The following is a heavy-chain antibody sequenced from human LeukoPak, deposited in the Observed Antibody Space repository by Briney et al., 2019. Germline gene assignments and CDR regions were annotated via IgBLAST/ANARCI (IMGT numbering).Heavy chain of an antibody. Sequence: GGSLRLSCAASGFTFSSYAMSWVRQAPGKGLEWVSAISGSGGSTYYADSVKGRFTISRDNSKNTLYLQMNSLRAEDMAVYYCARSLLAVAGTPYYFDYWGQGTLVTVSS. V-gene: IGHV3-23*01. CDR3: ARSLLAVAGTPYYFDY. CDR1: GFTFSSYA. D-gene: IGHD6-19*01. J-gene: IGHJ4*02. CDR2: ISGSGGST.